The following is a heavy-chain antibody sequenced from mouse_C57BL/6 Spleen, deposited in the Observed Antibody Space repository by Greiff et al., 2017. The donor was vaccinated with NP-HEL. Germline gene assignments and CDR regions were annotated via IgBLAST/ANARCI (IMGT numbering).Heavy chain of an antibody. J-gene: IGHJ1*03. CDR2: IYPGGGDT. Sequence: QVQLLQSGPGLVKPGASVKLSCKASGYAFSSYWMNWVQQRPGKGLEWVGPIYPGGGDTNYTGKFKGKATLSGDNSSSTAYMQLSSLTSEDSAVYCGGDGSGAEWYFDVWGTGTTVTVSS. CDR1: GYAFSSYW. CDR3: GDGSGAEWYFDV. D-gene: IGHD1-1*01. V-gene: IGHV1-82*01.